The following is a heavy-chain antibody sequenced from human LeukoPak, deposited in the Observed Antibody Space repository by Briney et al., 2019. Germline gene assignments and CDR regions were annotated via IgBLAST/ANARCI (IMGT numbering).Heavy chain of an antibody. V-gene: IGHV3-7*01. CDR1: GFTFSSYW. Sequence: PGGFLRLSCAASGFTFSSYWMSWVRQAPGKGLEWEANIKQDGSEKYYVDSVKGRFTISRDNAKNSLYLQMNSLRAEDTAVYYCARAYSGYDYLEPFDYWGQGTLVTVSS. D-gene: IGHD5-12*01. CDR2: IKQDGSEK. CDR3: ARAYSGYDYLEPFDY. J-gene: IGHJ4*02.